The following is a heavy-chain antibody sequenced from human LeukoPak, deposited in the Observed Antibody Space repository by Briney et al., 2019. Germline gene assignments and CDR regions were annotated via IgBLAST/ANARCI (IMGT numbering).Heavy chain of an antibody. Sequence: PSETLSLTCTVSGGSISSYYWSWIRQPAGKGLEWIGRIYTSGSTNYNPSLKSRVTMSVDTSKNQFSLKLSSVTAEDTAVYYCARDKDYYDSSGYSDYWGQGTLVTVSS. CDR3: ARDKDYYDSSGYSDY. J-gene: IGHJ4*02. CDR2: IYTSGST. V-gene: IGHV4-4*07. D-gene: IGHD3-22*01. CDR1: GGSISSYY.